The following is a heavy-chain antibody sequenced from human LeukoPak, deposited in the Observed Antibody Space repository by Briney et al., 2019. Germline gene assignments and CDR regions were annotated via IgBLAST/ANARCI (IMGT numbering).Heavy chain of an antibody. D-gene: IGHD3-22*01. J-gene: IGHJ4*02. CDR3: ARGYSGYPTLFDY. CDR2: IYYSGST. Sequence: SETLSLTCTVSGGSISSGAYYWSWIRQHPEKGLEWIGFIYYSGSTYYKTSLKSRVTISVDTSKNQFSLKLSSVTAADTAVYYCARGYSGYPTLFDYWGQGTLVTVSS. V-gene: IGHV4-31*03. CDR1: GGSISSGAYY.